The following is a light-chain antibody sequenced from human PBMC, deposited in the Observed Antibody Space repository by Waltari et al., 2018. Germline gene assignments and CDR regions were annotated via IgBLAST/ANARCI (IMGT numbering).Light chain of an antibody. CDR3: SAYTSTGSLK. V-gene: IGLV2-14*03. Sequence: QSALTQPASVSGSPGQSITISCTGTSDAIGSYSYVPWYHQRPGKVPKLFIYDLTERPSGVSNRFSGAKSGSTASLTVSGRQAEDEGLFYCSAYTSTGSLKVGGGTRVTVL. CDR1: SDAIGSYSY. J-gene: IGLJ2*01. CDR2: DLT.